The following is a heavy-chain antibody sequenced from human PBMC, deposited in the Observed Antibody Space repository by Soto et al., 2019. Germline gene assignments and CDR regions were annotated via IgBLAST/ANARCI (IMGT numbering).Heavy chain of an antibody. Sequence: ASVKVSCKASGYTFTGYYMHWVRQAPGQGLEWMGWINPNSGGTNYAQKFQGWVTMTRDTSLSTAYMELSRLRSDDKAVYYCARSPAIAAPHFDYWGQGTLVTVSS. J-gene: IGHJ4*02. CDR1: GYTFTGYY. V-gene: IGHV1-2*04. CDR3: ARSPAIAAPHFDY. CDR2: INPNSGGT. D-gene: IGHD6-6*01.